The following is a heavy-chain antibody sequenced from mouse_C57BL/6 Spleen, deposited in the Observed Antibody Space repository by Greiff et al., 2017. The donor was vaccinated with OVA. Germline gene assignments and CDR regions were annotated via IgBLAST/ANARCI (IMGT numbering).Heavy chain of an antibody. Sequence: LQESGAELARPGASVKLSCKASGYTFTSYGISWVKQRTGQGLEWIGEIYPRSGNTYYNEKFKGKATLTADKSSSTAYMELRSLTSEDSAVYFCARKELLTSHFDYWGQGTTLTVSS. V-gene: IGHV1-81*01. CDR2: IYPRSGNT. CDR3: ARKELLTSHFDY. CDR1: GYTFTSYG. J-gene: IGHJ2*01. D-gene: IGHD4-1*01.